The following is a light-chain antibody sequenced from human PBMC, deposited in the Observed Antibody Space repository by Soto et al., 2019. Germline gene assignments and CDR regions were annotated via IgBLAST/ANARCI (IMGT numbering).Light chain of an antibody. Sequence: QSVLTQPASVSGSPGQSITISCTGAYNYVSWYQQHPGEAPKLIIYEVSNRPSGVSNRFSGSKSGNTASLTISGLQAEDEADYYCSSYTTSITVLFAGGTKLTVL. V-gene: IGLV2-14*01. CDR3: SSYTTSITVL. J-gene: IGLJ2*01. CDR1: AYNY. CDR2: EVS.